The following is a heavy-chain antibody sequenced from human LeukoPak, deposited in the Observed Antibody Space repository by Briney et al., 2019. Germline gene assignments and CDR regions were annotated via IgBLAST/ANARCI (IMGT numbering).Heavy chain of an antibody. CDR1: GFTFSSYG. CDR3: AKDLTYYFDSSDYGGDFDI. J-gene: IGHJ3*02. D-gene: IGHD3-22*01. CDR2: ISYDGINE. Sequence: PGGSLRLSCAASGFTFSSYGMHWVRQAPGQGLEWVAVISYDGINEYYADYVKGRFTISRDNSKNTLYLQMNSLRAEDTAVYYCAKDLTYYFDSSDYGGDFDIWGQGTMVTVSS. V-gene: IGHV3-30*18.